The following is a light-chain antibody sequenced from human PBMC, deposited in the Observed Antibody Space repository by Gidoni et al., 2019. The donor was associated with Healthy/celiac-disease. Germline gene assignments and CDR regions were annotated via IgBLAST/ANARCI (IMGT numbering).Light chain of an antibody. V-gene: IGKV1-39*01. CDR1: QSISSY. J-gene: IGKJ3*01. CDR2: AAS. Sequence: DIQMTQSPSSLSASVGDRVTITCRASQSISSYLNWYQQKPGKAPKLLIYAASSLQSGFPSRFSVSGSGTDFTLTISSLQPEDFATYYCQQSYSTPFFTFGPGTKVDIK. CDR3: QQSYSTPFFT.